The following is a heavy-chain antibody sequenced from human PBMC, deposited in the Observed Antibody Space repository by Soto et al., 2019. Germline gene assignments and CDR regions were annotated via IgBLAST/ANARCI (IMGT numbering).Heavy chain of an antibody. CDR3: ARAYGDYVFDS. V-gene: IGHV4-59*01. CDR1: GGSISSYY. Sequence: SETLSLTCTVSGGSISSYYWSWIRQPPGKGLEWIGDIYYSGSTNYNPSLKSRVTISVDTSKNQFSLKLSSVTAADTAVYYCARAYGDYVFDSWGQGTLVTVS. J-gene: IGHJ4*02. CDR2: IYYSGST. D-gene: IGHD4-17*01.